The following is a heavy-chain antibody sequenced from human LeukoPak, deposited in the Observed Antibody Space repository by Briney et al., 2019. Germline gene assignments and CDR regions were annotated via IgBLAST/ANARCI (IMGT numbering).Heavy chain of an antibody. V-gene: IGHV4-34*01. CDR2: INHSGST. CDR3: ARGGAEKPGYSSSWYYFDY. Sequence: SETLSLTCAVYGGSFSGYYWSWIRQPPGKGLEWIGEINHSGSTNYNPSLKSRVTISVDTSKNQFSLKLGSVTAADTAVYYCARGGAEKPGYSSSWYYFDYWGQGTLVTVSS. CDR1: GGSFSGYY. J-gene: IGHJ4*02. D-gene: IGHD6-13*01.